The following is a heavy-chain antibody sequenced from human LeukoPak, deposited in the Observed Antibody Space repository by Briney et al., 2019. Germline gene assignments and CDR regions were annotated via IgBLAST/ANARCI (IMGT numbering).Heavy chain of an antibody. V-gene: IGHV3-74*01. CDR3: TPG. CDR1: GLTFTDYW. J-gene: IGHJ4*02. D-gene: IGHD3-10*01. Sequence: PGGSLRLSCAVSGLTFTDYWMHWVRHATGKGLVCVSRNKDDESVAYYADSVKGRFTISRDNAKSTLYLQMHSLRVEDTAVYYCTPGGGQGTLVTVSS. CDR2: NKDDESVA.